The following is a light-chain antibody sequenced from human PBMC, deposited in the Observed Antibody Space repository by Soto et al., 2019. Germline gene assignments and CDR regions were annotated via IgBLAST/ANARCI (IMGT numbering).Light chain of an antibody. CDR2: EVS. V-gene: IGLV2-14*01. CDR3: SSYTSSSTLVV. CDR1: SSDVGSYNY. Sequence: QSALTQPASVSGSPGQSITISCTGTSSDVGSYNYVSWYQQHPGKAPKLMIYEVSNRPSGVSNRFSGSKSGNTASLTISGLQAEVEADYYCSSYTSSSTLVVFGGGTKLTVL. J-gene: IGLJ2*01.